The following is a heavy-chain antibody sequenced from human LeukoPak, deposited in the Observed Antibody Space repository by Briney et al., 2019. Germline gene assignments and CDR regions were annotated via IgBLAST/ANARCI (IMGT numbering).Heavy chain of an antibody. D-gene: IGHD2-15*01. Sequence: KPSETLSLTCTVSGGSISSYYWSYIYYSGSTSYNPSLKSRVTISVDTSKNQFSLKLSSVTAADTAVYYCARAGYCSGGSCYSPLDYWGQGTLVTVSS. V-gene: IGHV4-59*01. CDR3: ARAGYCSGGSCYSPLDY. J-gene: IGHJ4*02. CDR2: IYYSGST. CDR1: GGSISSYY.